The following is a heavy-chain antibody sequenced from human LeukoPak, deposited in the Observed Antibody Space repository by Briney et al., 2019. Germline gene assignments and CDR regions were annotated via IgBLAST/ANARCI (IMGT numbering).Heavy chain of an antibody. D-gene: IGHD3-10*01. CDR3: ARGGSGSYYNSDFDY. CDR2: IIPIFGTA. V-gene: IGHV1-69*01. Sequence: SMKVSCKASGGTFSSYAISWVRQAPGQGLEWMGGIIPIFGTANYAQKFQGRVTITADESTSTAYMELSSLRSEDTAVYYCARGGSGSYYNSDFDYWGQGTLVTVSS. CDR1: GGTFSSYA. J-gene: IGHJ4*02.